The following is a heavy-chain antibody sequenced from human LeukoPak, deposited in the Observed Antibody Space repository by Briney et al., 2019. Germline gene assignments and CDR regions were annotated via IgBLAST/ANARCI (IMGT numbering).Heavy chain of an antibody. J-gene: IGHJ6*02. Sequence: ASVKVSCKASGYTFTSYGISWVRQAPGQGREWMGWISAYNGNTNYAQKLQGRVTMTTDTSTSTAYMELRSLRSDDTGVYYCAREPYCSSTSCYEGTYPDYYYYGMDVWGQGTTVTVSS. CDR3: AREPYCSSTSCYEGTYPDYYYYGMDV. V-gene: IGHV1-18*01. D-gene: IGHD2-2*01. CDR2: ISAYNGNT. CDR1: GYTFTSYG.